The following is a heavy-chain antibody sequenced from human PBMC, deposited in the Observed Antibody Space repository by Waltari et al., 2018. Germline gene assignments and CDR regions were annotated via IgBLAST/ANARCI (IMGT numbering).Heavy chain of an antibody. Sequence: EVQLVESGGGLVQPGGSLRLSCAASGFTFSSYSMNWVRQAPGKGLELVSYISSSSSTRYYADSVKGRFTISRDNAKNSLYLQMNSLRAEDTAVYYCAREIGIGAFDIWGQGTMVTVSS. CDR3: AREIGIGAFDI. CDR2: ISSSSSTR. D-gene: IGHD1-26*01. J-gene: IGHJ3*02. V-gene: IGHV3-48*04. CDR1: GFTFSSYS.